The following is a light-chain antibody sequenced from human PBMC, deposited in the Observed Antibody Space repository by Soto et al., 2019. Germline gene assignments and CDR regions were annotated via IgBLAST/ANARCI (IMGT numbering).Light chain of an antibody. CDR3: QQYNNWPRAT. V-gene: IGKV3-20*01. Sequence: EIVLTQSPGTLSLSPGERATLSCRASQSVSSNYLAWYQQKAGQAPRLLIYGSSSRATGIPDRFSGSGSGTDFTLAISRLEPEDFAVYFCQQYNNWPRATFGGGTKVETK. CDR1: QSVSSNY. CDR2: GSS. J-gene: IGKJ4*01.